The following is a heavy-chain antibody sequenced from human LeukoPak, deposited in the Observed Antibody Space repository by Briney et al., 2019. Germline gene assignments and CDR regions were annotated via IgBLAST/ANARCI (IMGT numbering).Heavy chain of an antibody. D-gene: IGHD6-19*01. J-gene: IGHJ4*02. CDR2: INHTGRT. CDR1: GGSFSANY. CDR3: ARVGYISGWYPFDF. Sequence: SETLSLTCAVSGGSFSANYWSCIRQPPGEGPEWIGEINHTGRTNYNPSLKSRVTISVDMSKNQFSLKLSSVTAADTAVYYCARVGYISGWYPFDFWGLGTLVIVSS. V-gene: IGHV4-34*01.